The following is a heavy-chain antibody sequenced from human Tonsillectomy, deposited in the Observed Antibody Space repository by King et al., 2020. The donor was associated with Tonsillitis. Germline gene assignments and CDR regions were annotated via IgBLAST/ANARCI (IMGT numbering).Heavy chain of an antibody. D-gene: IGHD2-2*01. Sequence: QLVQSGCGLVQPGGSMRLFCAASGFTFSKFAMNWVRQAPGKGLEWVSSMTSTGDTYYADSVKGRFAISRDISKSTLYLQMNRLRAEDTADYYCSKDSIDGTIVEVTSTKEYYYYYYNMDVWGQGTTVTVSS. CDR3: SKDSIDGTIVEVTSTKEYYYYYYNMDV. CDR2: MTSTGDT. CDR1: GFTFSKFA. V-gene: IGHV3-23*04. J-gene: IGHJ6*02.